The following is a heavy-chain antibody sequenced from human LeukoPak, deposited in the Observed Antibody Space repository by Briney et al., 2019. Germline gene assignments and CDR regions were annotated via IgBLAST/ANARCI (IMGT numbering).Heavy chain of an antibody. J-gene: IGHJ4*02. Sequence: VAPVKVSCKASGYTFTGYYMHWVRQAPGQGLEWMGGIMPMFGKANYAQKFQGRVTTTADKATSTAYMELSSLRSEDTAVYYCAGGRTDIVVVPATLRNYYFDYWGQGTLVTVSS. CDR3: AGGRTDIVVVPATLRNYYFDY. CDR2: IMPMFGKA. CDR1: GYTFTGYY. V-gene: IGHV1-69*06. D-gene: IGHD2-2*01.